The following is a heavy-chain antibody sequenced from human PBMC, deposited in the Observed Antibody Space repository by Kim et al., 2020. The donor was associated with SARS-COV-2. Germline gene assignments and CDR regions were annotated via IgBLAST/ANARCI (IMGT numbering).Heavy chain of an antibody. J-gene: IGHJ6*02. V-gene: IGHV1-24*01. D-gene: IGHD3-10*01. Sequence: ASVKVSCKVSGYTLTELSMHWVRQAPGKGLEWMGVFDPEDGETIYAQKFQGRVTMTEDTSTDTAYMELSSLRSEDTAVYYCATAPTVRGVRWSYYYYYGMDVWGQGTTVTVSS. CDR3: ATAPTVRGVRWSYYYYYGMDV. CDR1: GYTLTELS. CDR2: FDPEDGET.